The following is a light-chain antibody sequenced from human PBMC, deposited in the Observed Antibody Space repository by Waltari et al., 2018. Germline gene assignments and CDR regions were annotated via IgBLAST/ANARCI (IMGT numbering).Light chain of an antibody. J-gene: IGKJ5*01. Sequence: EVVMTQSPATLSVFPGESATLSCRASQTVISNLAWYQQRPGQAPRLLIFDASTRAPSVPARFSGSGSGTEFTLTIRSLQSEDSAVDYCQQYNRWPPITFGQGTRLEIK. CDR1: QTVISN. CDR2: DAS. V-gene: IGKV3-15*01. CDR3: QQYNRWPPIT.